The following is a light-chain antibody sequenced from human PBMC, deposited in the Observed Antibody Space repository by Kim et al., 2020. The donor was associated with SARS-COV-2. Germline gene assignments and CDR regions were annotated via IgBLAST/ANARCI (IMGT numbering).Light chain of an antibody. J-gene: IGKJ1*01. CDR2: ASS. CDR3: QQSFISPRT. Sequence: AFVGDRVTIACRASQSIHNYLNWYQQQPGRAPRLLIYASSNLQSGFPSRFGGSGSGTDFTLTISSLQPEDFATYYCQQSFISPRTFGQGTKVDIK. CDR1: QSIHNY. V-gene: IGKV1-39*01.